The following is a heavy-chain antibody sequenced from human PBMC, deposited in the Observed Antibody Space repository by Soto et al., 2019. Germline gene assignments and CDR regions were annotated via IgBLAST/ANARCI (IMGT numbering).Heavy chain of an antibody. CDR3: AKGYPVDDGYSEGSAQVGQYYGVDV. CDR1: GGTFGSYS. V-gene: IGHV1-69*01. J-gene: IGHJ6*04. Sequence: SLQVSCTASGGTFGSYSISWVRHAPGQGLEWMGGIIPIFGTANYAQKFQGRVTITADESTSTAYMELSSLRSEETAVYYCAKGYPVDDGYSEGSAQVGQYYGVDVRGNGTKSTV. CDR2: IIPIFGTA. D-gene: IGHD5-18*01.